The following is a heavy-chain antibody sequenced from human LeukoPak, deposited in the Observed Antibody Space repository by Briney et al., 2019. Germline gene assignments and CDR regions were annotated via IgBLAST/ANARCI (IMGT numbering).Heavy chain of an antibody. D-gene: IGHD3-3*01. CDR1: GGPISSYY. Sequence: SETLSLTCTVSGGPISSYYWSWIRQPAGKGLEWIGRIYTSGSTNYNPSLKSRVTISVDKSKNQFSLKLSSVTAADTAVYYCARSDFWSGYVDYWGQGTLVTVSS. V-gene: IGHV4-4*07. CDR2: IYTSGST. CDR3: ARSDFWSGYVDY. J-gene: IGHJ4*02.